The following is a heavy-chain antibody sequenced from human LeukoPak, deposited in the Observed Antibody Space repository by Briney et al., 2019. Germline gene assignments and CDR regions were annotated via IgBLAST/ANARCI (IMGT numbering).Heavy chain of an antibody. V-gene: IGHV4-59*08. D-gene: IGHD3-22*01. Sequence: ASETLSLTCTVSGGSISSYYWSWIRQPPGKGLEWIGYIYYSGSTNYNPSLKSRVTISVDTSKNQFSLKLSSVTAADTAVYYCARHRTDYYDSSGYSYYYYYYGMDVWGQGTTVTVSS. CDR2: IYYSGST. CDR1: GGSISSYY. J-gene: IGHJ6*02. CDR3: ARHRTDYYDSSGYSYYYYYYGMDV.